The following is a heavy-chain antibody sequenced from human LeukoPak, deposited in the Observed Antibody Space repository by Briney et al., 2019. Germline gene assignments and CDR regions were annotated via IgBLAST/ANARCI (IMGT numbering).Heavy chain of an antibody. J-gene: IGHJ4*02. D-gene: IGHD3-10*01. CDR2: ISGSGGST. Sequence: GGSLRLSCAASGFTFSSYSMNWVRQAPGKGLEWVSAISGSGGSTYYADSVKGRFTISRDNSKNTLYLQMNSLRAEDAAVYYCAKDPTIGSSPYYFDYWGQGTLVTVSS. CDR3: AKDPTIGSSPYYFDY. V-gene: IGHV3-23*01. CDR1: GFTFSSYS.